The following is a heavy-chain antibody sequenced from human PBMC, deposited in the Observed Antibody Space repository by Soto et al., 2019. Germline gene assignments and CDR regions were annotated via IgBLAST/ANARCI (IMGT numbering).Heavy chain of an antibody. V-gene: IGHV4-59*01. Sequence: SETLSLTCTVSGGSISSYYWSWIRQPPGRGLEWIGYIYYSGSTNYNPSLKSRVTISVDTSKNQFSLKLSSVTAADTAVYYCARGGNYYDYYGMDVWGQGTTVTVSS. D-gene: IGHD3-10*01. J-gene: IGHJ6*02. CDR3: ARGGNYYDYYGMDV. CDR2: IYYSGST. CDR1: GGSISSYY.